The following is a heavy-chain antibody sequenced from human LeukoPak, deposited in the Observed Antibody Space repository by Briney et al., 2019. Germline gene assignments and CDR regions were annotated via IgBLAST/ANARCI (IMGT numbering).Heavy chain of an antibody. D-gene: IGHD3-9*01. CDR3: ARARSRYGPTPGPLDY. CDR1: GFTFSSYW. Sequence: PGGSLRLSCAASGFTFSSYWMSWVRQAPGKGLEWVANIKQDGSEKYYVDSVKGRFTISRDNAKNSLYLQMNSLRAEDTAVYYCARARSRYGPTPGPLDYWGQGTLVTVSS. V-gene: IGHV3-7*01. CDR2: IKQDGSEK. J-gene: IGHJ4*02.